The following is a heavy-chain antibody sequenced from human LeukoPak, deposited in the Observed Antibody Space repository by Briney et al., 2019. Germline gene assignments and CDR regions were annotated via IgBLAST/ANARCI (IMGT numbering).Heavy chain of an antibody. D-gene: IGHD6-13*01. J-gene: IGHJ2*01. V-gene: IGHV3-7*03. CDR1: GFSFRTDW. CDR3: AKDIGRYSSSWYSWYFDL. Sequence: GGSLRLSCAASGFSFRTDWMGWVRQPPGKGLEWVANIKQDGSEKYYVDSVKGRFTISRDNAKNSLFLQMNSLRAEDTALYYCAKDIGRYSSSWYSWYFDLWGRGTLVTVSS. CDR2: IKQDGSEK.